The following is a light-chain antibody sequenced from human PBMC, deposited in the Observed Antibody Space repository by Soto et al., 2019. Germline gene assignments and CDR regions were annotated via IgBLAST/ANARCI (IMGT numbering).Light chain of an antibody. J-gene: IGKJ4*01. CDR3: QQYNNWPLT. Sequence: EVVMTQSPGTLSVSPGERATLSCRASQIVGSKLAWYQQKPGQAPRLLISGASTRATGIPARFSGSGSGTEFTLTINSLQSEDFAVYFCQQYNNWPLTFGGGTKVDI. V-gene: IGKV3D-15*01. CDR1: QIVGSK. CDR2: GAS.